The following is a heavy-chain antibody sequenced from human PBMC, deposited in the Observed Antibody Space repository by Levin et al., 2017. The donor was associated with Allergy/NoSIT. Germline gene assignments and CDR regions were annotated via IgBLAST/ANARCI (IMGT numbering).Heavy chain of an antibody. J-gene: IGHJ4*02. CDR3: ATNKVLYPMTHYKY. CDR1: GFSFNSYS. Sequence: GESLKISCAASGFSFNSYSVTWVRQAPGRGLEWVSSISNSGSYTHYADSVKGRFTISRDNVKNSLYLQMNSLRSEDTAVYYCATNKVLYPMTHYKYWGQGTLVTVSS. D-gene: IGHD2-8*01. CDR2: ISNSGSYT. V-gene: IGHV3-21*01.